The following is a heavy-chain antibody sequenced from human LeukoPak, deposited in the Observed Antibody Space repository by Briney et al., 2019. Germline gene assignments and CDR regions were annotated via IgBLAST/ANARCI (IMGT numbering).Heavy chain of an antibody. CDR2: IYYSGST. Sequence: PSETLSLTCTVSGGSISSYYWSWIRQPPGKGLEWIGYIYYSGSTNYNPSLKSRVTISVDTSKNQFSLKLSSVTAADTAVYYCARPFGGNSRVYNYWGQGTLVTVSS. CDR1: GGSISSYY. V-gene: IGHV4-59*12. D-gene: IGHD4-23*01. CDR3: ARPFGGNSRVYNY. J-gene: IGHJ4*02.